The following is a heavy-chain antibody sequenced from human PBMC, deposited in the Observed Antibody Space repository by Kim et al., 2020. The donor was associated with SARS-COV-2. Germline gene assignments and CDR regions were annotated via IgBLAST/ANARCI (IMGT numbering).Heavy chain of an antibody. CDR2: IGTAGDT. Sequence: GGSLRLSCAVSGFTFSSYDMHWVRQATGKGLEWVSAIGTAGDTYYPGSVKGRFTISRENAKNSLYLQMNSLRAGDTAVYYCARGGGSGSYSGDAFDIWGQGTMVTVSS. CDR3: ARGGGSGSYSGDAFDI. D-gene: IGHD3-10*01. CDR1: GFTFSSYD. V-gene: IGHV3-13*04. J-gene: IGHJ3*02.